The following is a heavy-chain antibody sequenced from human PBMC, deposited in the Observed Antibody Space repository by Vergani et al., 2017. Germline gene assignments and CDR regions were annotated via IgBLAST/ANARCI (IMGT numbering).Heavy chain of an antibody. J-gene: IGHJ4*02. V-gene: IGHV4-39*01. D-gene: IGHD3-22*01. Sequence: QVQLQQWGAGLLKPSETLSLTCTVSGGSISSSSYYWGWIRQPPGKGLEWIGSIYYSGSTYYNPSLKSRVTISVDTSKNQFSLKLSSVTAADTAVYYCARRKTYYYDSSGYYFDYWGQGTLVTVSS. CDR3: ARRKTYYYDSSGYYFDY. CDR1: GGSISSSSYY. CDR2: IYYSGST.